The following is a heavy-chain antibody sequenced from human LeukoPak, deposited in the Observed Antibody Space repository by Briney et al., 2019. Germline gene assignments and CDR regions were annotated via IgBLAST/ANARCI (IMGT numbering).Heavy chain of an antibody. CDR2: ISSSGSTI. V-gene: IGHV3-11*04. CDR3: ARGGEYYYDSSGVDY. Sequence: PGGSLRLSCAASGFTFSDYYMSWIRQAPGKGLEWVSYISSSGSTIYYADSVKGRFTISRDNAKNPLYLQTNSLRAEDTAVYYCARGGEYYYDSSGVDYWGQGTLVTVSS. J-gene: IGHJ4*02. D-gene: IGHD3-22*01. CDR1: GFTFSDYY.